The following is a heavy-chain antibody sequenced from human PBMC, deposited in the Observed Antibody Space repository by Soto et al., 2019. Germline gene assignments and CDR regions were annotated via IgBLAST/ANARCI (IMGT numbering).Heavy chain of an antibody. CDR3: ARHLDHGDYVLLDY. CDR1: GGSISSYY. V-gene: IGHV4-59*08. J-gene: IGHJ4*02. D-gene: IGHD4-17*01. CDR2: IYYSGST. Sequence: PSETLSLTCTVSGGSISSYYWSWIRQPPGKGLEWIGYIYYSGSTNYNPSLKSRVTISVDTSKNQFSLKLSSVTAADTAVYYCARHLDHGDYVLLDYSGQATQVTVSS.